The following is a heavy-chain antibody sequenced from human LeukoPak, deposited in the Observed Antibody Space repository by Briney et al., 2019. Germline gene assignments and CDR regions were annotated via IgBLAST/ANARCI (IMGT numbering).Heavy chain of an antibody. D-gene: IGHD5-24*01. J-gene: IGHJ4*02. CDR3: TRVGYIDEGIDY. Sequence: GGSLRLSCVASGFPFSSFWMTWVRQAPGKGLEWVANIKQDGSKKSYVDSVKGRFTISRDNAKNSLYLQMNSLRAEDTAIYYCTRVGYIDEGIDYWGQGTLVTVPS. V-gene: IGHV3-7*04. CDR2: IKQDGSKK. CDR1: GFPFSSFW.